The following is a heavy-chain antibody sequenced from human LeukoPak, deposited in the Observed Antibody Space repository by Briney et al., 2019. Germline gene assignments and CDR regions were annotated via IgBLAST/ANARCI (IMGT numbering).Heavy chain of an antibody. CDR1: GYTFSGYH. CDR3: ARDIGFTMIVVVRNDY. CDR2: INPNSGGT. Sequence: ASVKVSCKASGYTFSGYHMHWVRQAPGQGLEWMGWINPNSGGTNYAQKFQGRVTMTRDTSISTAYMELRSLRSDDTAVYYCARDIGFTMIVVVRNDYWGQGTLVTVSS. J-gene: IGHJ4*02. D-gene: IGHD3-22*01. V-gene: IGHV1-2*02.